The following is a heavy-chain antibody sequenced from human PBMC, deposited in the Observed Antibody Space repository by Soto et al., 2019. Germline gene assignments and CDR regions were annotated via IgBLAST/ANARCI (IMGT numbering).Heavy chain of an antibody. J-gene: IGHJ4*02. Sequence: QMQLQQWGAGLLKPSETLSLTCAVYGGSFSGYYYYWIRQPPGKGLEWIGEINRSGSTNYNPSLKGPITITGETFQNQFSSALSSVTGADTAIYFCSRGGLTTVPPLTWGQGTLVTVSS. V-gene: IGHV4-34*01. CDR3: SRGGLTTVPPLT. CDR2: INRSGST. CDR1: GGSFSGYY. D-gene: IGHD4-17*01.